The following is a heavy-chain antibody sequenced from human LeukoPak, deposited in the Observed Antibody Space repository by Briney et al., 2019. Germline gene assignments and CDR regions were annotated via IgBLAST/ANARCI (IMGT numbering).Heavy chain of an antibody. CDR3: TSGSYLWGGMDV. CDR1: GYTFTSYD. CDR2: MNPNSGNT. D-gene: IGHD3-16*01. V-gene: IGHV1-8*01. Sequence: ASVKVSCKASGYTFTSYDINWVRQATGQGLEWMGWMNPNSGNTGYAQKFQGRVTMTTDTSTSTAYVELRSLRSDDTAVYYCTSGSYLWGGMDVWGQGTTVTVSS. J-gene: IGHJ6*02.